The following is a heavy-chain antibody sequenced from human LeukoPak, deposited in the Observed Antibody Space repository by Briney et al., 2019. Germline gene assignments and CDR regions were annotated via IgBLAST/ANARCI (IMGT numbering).Heavy chain of an antibody. Sequence: GGSLRLSCAASGFTFSSYSMNWARQAPGKGLEWVSAISGSGGSTYYADSVKGRFTISRDNSKNTLYLQMNSLRAEDTAVYYCAKVPSRWLQLLDYWGQGTLVTVSS. CDR1: GFTFSSYS. CDR2: ISGSGGST. V-gene: IGHV3-23*01. D-gene: IGHD5-24*01. CDR3: AKVPSRWLQLLDY. J-gene: IGHJ4*02.